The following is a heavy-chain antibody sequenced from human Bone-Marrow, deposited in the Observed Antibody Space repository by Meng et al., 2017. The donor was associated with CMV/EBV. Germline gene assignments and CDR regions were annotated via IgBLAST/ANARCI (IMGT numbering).Heavy chain of an antibody. V-gene: IGHV4-34*01. J-gene: IGHJ6*02. CDR1: GGSFSIYY. CDR2: INHSGIT. D-gene: IGHD2-2*01. CDR3: ARFGLGNRIPAAWGMDV. Sequence: SQTLSLTCAVYGGSFSIYYWSWIRQPPGKGLEWIGEINHSGITNYNPSLKSRVTISVDTSNIQFSLRLSSVTAADTAVYYCARFGLGNRIPAAWGMDVWGQGTTVTVSS.